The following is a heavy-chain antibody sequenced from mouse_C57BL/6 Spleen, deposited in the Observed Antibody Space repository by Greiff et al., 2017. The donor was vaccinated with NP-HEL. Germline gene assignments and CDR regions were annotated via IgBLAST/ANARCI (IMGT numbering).Heavy chain of an antibody. CDR1: GYSFTDYN. D-gene: IGHD1-1*01. Sequence: EVQLVESGPELVKPGASVKISCKASGYSFTDYNMNWVKQSHGKSLEWIGVINPNYGTTSYNQKFKGKATLTVDQSSSTAYMQLNSLTSEDSAVYYCAREGIYYGSSYDDYAMDDWGQGTSVTVAS. CDR3: AREGIYYGSSYDDYAMDD. J-gene: IGHJ4*01. CDR2: INPNYGTT. V-gene: IGHV1-39*01.